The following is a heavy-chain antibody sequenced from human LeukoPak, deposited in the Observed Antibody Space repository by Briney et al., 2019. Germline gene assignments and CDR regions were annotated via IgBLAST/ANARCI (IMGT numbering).Heavy chain of an antibody. D-gene: IGHD3-10*01. CDR2: ISSSSSTI. J-gene: IGHJ6*03. V-gene: IGHV3-48*01. CDR3: ARNSGAGYYFYMDV. Sequence: GGSLRLSCAASGFIFSNHNMNWVRQAPGKGLEWVSYISSSSSTIYYADSVKGRFTISRDNSKNTMYLQMNSLRAEDTALYYCARNSGAGYYFYMDVWGKGTAVTVSS. CDR1: GFIFSNHN.